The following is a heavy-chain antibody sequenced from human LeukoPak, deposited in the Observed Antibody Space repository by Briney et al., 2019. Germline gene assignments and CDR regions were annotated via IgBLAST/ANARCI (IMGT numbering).Heavy chain of an antibody. CDR2: IIPIFGTA. CDR1: GGTFSSYA. J-gene: IGHJ4*02. D-gene: IGHD6-13*01. V-gene: IGHV1-69*06. CDR3: ASLAAAAGKGDY. Sequence: SVKVSCKASGGTFSSYAISWVRQAPGQGLEWMGGIIPIFGTANYAQKFQGRVTITADKSTSTAYMELSSLRSEDTAVYYCASLAAAAGKGDYWGQGTLVTVSS.